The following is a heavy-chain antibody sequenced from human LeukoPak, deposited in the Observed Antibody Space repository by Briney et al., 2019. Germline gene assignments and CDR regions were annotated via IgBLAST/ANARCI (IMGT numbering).Heavy chain of an antibody. V-gene: IGHV3-74*01. J-gene: IGHJ5*02. CDR1: GFTISSYW. CDR2: INSDGSIT. D-gene: IGHD4-17*01. CDR3: ARGGDYGDRADWFDP. Sequence: GGSLRLSCTASGFTISSYWMHWVRQAPGKGLVWVSRINSDGSITNYADSVKGRFTISRDNAKNSLYLQMNSLRAEDTAVYYCARGGDYGDRADWFDPWGQGTLVTVSS.